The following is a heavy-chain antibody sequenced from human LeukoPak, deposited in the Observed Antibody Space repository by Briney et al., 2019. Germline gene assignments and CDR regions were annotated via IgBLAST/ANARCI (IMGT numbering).Heavy chain of an antibody. D-gene: IGHD2-2*01. CDR1: GFTFSSYS. CDR3: ARDEGAGYCSSTSCYSVGMDV. CDR2: ISSSSSYI. J-gene: IGHJ6*02. V-gene: IGHV3-21*01. Sequence: EGSLRLSCAASGFTFSSYSMNWVRQAPGKGLEWVSSISSSSSYIYYADSVKGRFTIPRDNAKNSLYLQMNSLRAEDTAVYYCARDEGAGYCSSTSCYSVGMDVWGQGTTVTVSS.